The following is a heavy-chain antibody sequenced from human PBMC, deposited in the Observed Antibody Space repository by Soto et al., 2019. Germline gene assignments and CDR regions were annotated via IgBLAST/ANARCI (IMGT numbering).Heavy chain of an antibody. Sequence: ASVKVSCKASGYTFTSYDINWVRQASGQGLEWMGWMNPNSGNTGYAQKFQGRVTMTRNTSISTAYMELSSLRSADTAVYYCARDYGSGSYYSYYYYMDVWGKGTTVTVSS. CDR3: ARDYGSGSYYSYYYYMDV. J-gene: IGHJ6*03. CDR2: MNPNSGNT. D-gene: IGHD3-10*01. CDR1: GYTFTSYD. V-gene: IGHV1-8*01.